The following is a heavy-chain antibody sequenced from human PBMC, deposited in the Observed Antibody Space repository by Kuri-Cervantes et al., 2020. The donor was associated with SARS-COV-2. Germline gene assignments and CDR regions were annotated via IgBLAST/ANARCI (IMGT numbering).Heavy chain of an antibody. CDR1: GFTFSDFY. J-gene: IGHJ2*01. CDR2: TSYYVT. D-gene: IGHD4/OR15-4a*01. CDR3: ARLFCDTSRCSNSDWYFDL. Sequence: ETLSLTCAASGFTFSDFYMGWVRQAPGKGLEWIAHTSYYVTHYSDSMQARFTISRDNAKNSLYLEINSLRAEDTATYYCARLFCDTSRCSNSDWYFDLWGRGTLVTVSS. V-gene: IGHV3-69-1*01.